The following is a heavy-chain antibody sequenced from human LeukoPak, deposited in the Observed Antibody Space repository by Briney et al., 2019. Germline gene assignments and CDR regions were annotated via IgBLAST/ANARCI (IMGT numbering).Heavy chain of an antibody. Sequence: SVKVSCKASGGTFSSYAISWVRQAPGQGLEWMGGIIPIFGTANYAQKFQGRVTITADESTSTAYMELSRLRSDDTAVYYCARDWDLGYCSSTSCFRLDPWGQGTLVTVSS. CDR2: IIPIFGTA. CDR1: GGTFSSYA. CDR3: ARDWDLGYCSSTSCFRLDP. J-gene: IGHJ5*02. V-gene: IGHV1-69*13. D-gene: IGHD2-2*01.